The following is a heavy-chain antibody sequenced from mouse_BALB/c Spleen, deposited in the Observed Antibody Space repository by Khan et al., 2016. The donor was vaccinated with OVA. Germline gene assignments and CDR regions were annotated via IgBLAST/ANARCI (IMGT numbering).Heavy chain of an antibody. Sequence: DVKLVESGGGLVKPGGSLKVSCAASGFTFSNYAMSWVRQTPEKRMEWVASISSGGNTYYPDSVKGRFTICRDNDRSIQYLQMSSLRSEDTAMYYCARDYWFVYWGQGTLVTVSA. CDR3: ARDYWFVY. CDR2: ISSGGNT. V-gene: IGHV5-6-5*01. J-gene: IGHJ3*01. CDR1: GFTFSNYA.